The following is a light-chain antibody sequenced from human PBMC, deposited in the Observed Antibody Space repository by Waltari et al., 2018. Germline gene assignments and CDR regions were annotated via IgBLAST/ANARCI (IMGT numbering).Light chain of an antibody. CDR1: SNDVGAFNY. Sequence: QSALTQPASVSGSPGQSITISCTGTSNDVGAFNYVSWYQQHPGKAPKAIIYEVNNRPSGVSPRFSGSKSGNTAYLTISGVQAEDEADYYCLLYYDGPWVFGGGTKLTVL. J-gene: IGLJ3*02. CDR3: LLYYDGPWV. CDR2: EVN. V-gene: IGLV2-14*01.